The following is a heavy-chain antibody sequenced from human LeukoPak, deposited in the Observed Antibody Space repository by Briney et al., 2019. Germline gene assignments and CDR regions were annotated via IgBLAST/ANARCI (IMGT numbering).Heavy chain of an antibody. J-gene: IGHJ5*02. V-gene: IGHV1-2*02. CDR2: INPNSGGT. Sequence: GASVKVSCKASGYTFTGYYMHWVRQAPGQGLEWMGWINPNSGGTNYAQKFQGRVTMTRDTSISTAYMELSRLRSDDTAVYYCARDLGFVSSSTSQNWFDPWGQGTLVTVSS. D-gene: IGHD2-2*01. CDR3: ARDLGFVSSSTSQNWFDP. CDR1: GYTFTGYY.